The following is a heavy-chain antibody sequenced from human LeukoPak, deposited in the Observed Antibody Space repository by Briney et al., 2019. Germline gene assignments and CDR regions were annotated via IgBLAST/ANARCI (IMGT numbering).Heavy chain of an antibody. CDR3: ARDRSSGCHGDESSDGTRGYYYYGMDV. Sequence: SQTLSLTCAISGDSVSSNSAAWNWIRQSPSRGLEWLGRTYYRSKWYNDYAVSVKSRITINPDTSKNQFSLQLNSVTPEDTAVYYCARDRSSGCHGDESSDGTRGYYYYGMDVWGQGTTVTVSS. CDR1: GDSVSSNSAA. D-gene: IGHD6-19*01. J-gene: IGHJ6*02. CDR2: TYYRSKWYN. V-gene: IGHV6-1*01.